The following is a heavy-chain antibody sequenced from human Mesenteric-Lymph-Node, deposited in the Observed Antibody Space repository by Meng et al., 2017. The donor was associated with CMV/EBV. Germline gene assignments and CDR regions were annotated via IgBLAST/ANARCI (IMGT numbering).Heavy chain of an antibody. Sequence: SCKASGYTFSDYYMSWIRQAPGKGLEWVSVIYSGGSSTYYADSVKGRFTISRDNSKNTLYLQMNSLRVEDTAVYYCAKLVAAAGTSLLFWGQGTLVTVSS. V-gene: IGHV3-23*03. CDR3: AKLVAAAGTSLLF. CDR2: IYSGGSST. J-gene: IGHJ4*02. D-gene: IGHD6-13*01. CDR1: GYTFSDYY.